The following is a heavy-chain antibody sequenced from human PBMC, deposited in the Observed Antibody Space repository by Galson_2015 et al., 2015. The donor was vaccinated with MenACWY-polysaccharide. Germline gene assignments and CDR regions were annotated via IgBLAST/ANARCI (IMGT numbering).Heavy chain of an antibody. V-gene: IGHV3-48*02. CDR3: ARDLRLITSGGAIAVRPSTFDN. D-gene: IGHD3-16*02. CDR2: ISGGSSST. J-gene: IGHJ4*02. CDR1: GFSFNTYT. Sequence: SLRLSCAASGFSFNTYTMSWVRQAPGKGPEWVSSISGGSSSTYYADSVKGRFTISRDNAEQSLYLQMNSLRHEDTAVYYRARDLRLITSGGAIAVRPSTFDNWGQGTLVAVSS.